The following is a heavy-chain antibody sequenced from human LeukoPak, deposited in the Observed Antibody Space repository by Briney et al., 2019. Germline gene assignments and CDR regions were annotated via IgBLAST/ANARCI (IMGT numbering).Heavy chain of an antibody. D-gene: IGHD4-23*01. J-gene: IGHJ4*02. Sequence: PGGSLRLSCAASGFSVSNTYMSWVRQAPGKGLEWVSVIYSGDSGVSTYYADSVKGRFTISRDNSKNTLYLQMNSLRAEDTAVYYCARDWGYGGNSGYWGQGTLVTVSS. CDR1: GFSVSNTY. CDR3: ARDWGYGGNSGY. CDR2: IYSGDSGVST. V-gene: IGHV3-53*05.